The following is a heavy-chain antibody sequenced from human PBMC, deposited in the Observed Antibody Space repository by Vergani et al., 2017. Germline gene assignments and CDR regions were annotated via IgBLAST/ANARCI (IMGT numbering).Heavy chain of an antibody. D-gene: IGHD2-2*01. J-gene: IGHJ3*01. Sequence: EVRLLESGGGWVQPGGSLRLSCVVSGFDFSSYIMNWVRQAPGKGLEWVSFVSTGSKSQSYAESVKGRFTISRDSAKNSLYLQMDSLRAEDTAVYYCAREYSSTSGRAFDFWGQGTKVTVSS. CDR2: VSTGSKSQ. CDR1: GFDFSSYI. CDR3: AREYSSTSGRAFDF. V-gene: IGHV3-48*01.